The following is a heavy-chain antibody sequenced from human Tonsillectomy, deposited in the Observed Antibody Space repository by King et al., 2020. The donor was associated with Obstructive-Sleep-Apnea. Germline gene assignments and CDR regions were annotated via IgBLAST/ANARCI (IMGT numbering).Heavy chain of an antibody. CDR2: ISDDGSNK. V-gene: IGHV3-30*04. Sequence: VQLVESGGGVVQPGRSLRLSCAASTFTFSNYAMHWVRQAPGKGLEWVAVISDDGSNKNYADSVKGRFTFSRDNSKNTLYLQMNSLRAEDTAVFYCARDPLSSSGGSCFDYWGQGTLVTVSS. CDR1: TFTFSNYA. D-gene: IGHD2-15*01. J-gene: IGHJ4*02. CDR3: ARDPLSSSGGSCFDY.